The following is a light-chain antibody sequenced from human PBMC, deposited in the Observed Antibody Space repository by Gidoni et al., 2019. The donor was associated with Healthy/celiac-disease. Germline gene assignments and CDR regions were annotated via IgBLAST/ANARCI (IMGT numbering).Light chain of an antibody. V-gene: IGKV1-39*01. J-gene: IGKJ5*01. Sequence: IQMTQSPSSLSASVGDRVTITCRASQSISSYLNWYQQKPGNAPKLQIYAASSLQSGVPSRFSVSGSGTDFTLTISSLQPEDFATYYCQQCYSTPITFGQGTRLEIK. CDR3: QQCYSTPIT. CDR1: QSISSY. CDR2: AAS.